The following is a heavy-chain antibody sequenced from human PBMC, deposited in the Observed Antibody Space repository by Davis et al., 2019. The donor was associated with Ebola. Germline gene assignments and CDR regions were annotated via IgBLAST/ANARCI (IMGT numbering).Heavy chain of an antibody. Sequence: ASVKVSCKASGYAFTSYYIHWVRQAPGQGLEWMGWINPNSGGTNYAQKFQGRVTMTRDTSISTAYMELSRLRSDDTAVYYCAREMRLVGATPFDYWGQGTLVTVSS. D-gene: IGHD1-26*01. CDR2: INPNSGGT. V-gene: IGHV1-2*02. CDR3: AREMRLVGATPFDY. J-gene: IGHJ4*02. CDR1: GYAFTSYY.